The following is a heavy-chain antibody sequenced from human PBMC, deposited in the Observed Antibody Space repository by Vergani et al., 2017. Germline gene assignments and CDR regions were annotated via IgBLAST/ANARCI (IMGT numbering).Heavy chain of an antibody. CDR1: GGSISSYY. V-gene: IGHV4-59*01. Sequence: QVQLQESGPGLVKPSETLSLTCTVSGGSISSYYWSWIRQPPGKGLEWIGYIYYSGSTNYNPPLKSRVTISVDTSKNQFSLKLSSVNAADTAVYYCARVRVVPAAKQPDAFDIWGQGTMVTVSS. CDR2: IYYSGST. D-gene: IGHD2-2*01. CDR3: ARVRVVPAAKQPDAFDI. J-gene: IGHJ3*02.